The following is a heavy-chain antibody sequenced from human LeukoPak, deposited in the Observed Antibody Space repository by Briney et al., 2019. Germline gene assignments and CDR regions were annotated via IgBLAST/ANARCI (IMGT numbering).Heavy chain of an antibody. V-gene: IGHV1-69*04. CDR1: GGTFSSYA. CDR3: AGDQVPSIAARPWNNWFDP. J-gene: IGHJ5*02. CDR2: IIPILGIA. Sequence: SVKVSCKASGGTFSSYAISWVRQAPGQGLEWMGRIIPILGIANYAQKFQSRVTIIAEKSTSTAFMELSSLRSEDKAVYYCAGDQVPSIAARPWNNWFDPWGQGTLVTVSS. D-gene: IGHD6-6*01.